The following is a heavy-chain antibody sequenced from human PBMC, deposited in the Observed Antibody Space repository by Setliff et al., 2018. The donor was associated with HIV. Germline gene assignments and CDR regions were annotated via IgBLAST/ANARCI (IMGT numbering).Heavy chain of an antibody. CDR1: GYSISSGYC. J-gene: IGHJ4*02. V-gene: IGHV4-38-2*02. CDR3: ARDAERGYSYGYDY. Sequence: SETLSLTCAVSGYSISSGYCWGWIRQPPGKGLEWIGSVFHSGSTYYNPSLKSRVTMSVDTSKNQFSLKLSSVTAADTAVYYCARDAERGYSYGYDYWGQGTLVTVSS. CDR2: VFHSGST. D-gene: IGHD5-18*01.